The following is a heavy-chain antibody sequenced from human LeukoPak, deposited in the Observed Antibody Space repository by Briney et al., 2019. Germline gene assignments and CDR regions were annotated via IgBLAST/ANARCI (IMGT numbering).Heavy chain of an antibody. Sequence: ASVKVSCKASGYTFTSYGISWVRQAPGQGLEWMGWISAYNGNTNYAQKLQGRVTMTTDTSTSTAYMELRSLRFDDTAVYYCARMGRIVVVPAAMLYYYGMDVWGQGTTVTVSS. CDR2: ISAYNGNT. CDR3: ARMGRIVVVPAAMLYYYGMDV. V-gene: IGHV1-18*01. J-gene: IGHJ6*02. CDR1: GYTFTSYG. D-gene: IGHD2-2*01.